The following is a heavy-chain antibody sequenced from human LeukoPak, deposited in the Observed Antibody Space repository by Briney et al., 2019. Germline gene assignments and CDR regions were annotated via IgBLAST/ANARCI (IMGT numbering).Heavy chain of an antibody. CDR1: GFKFDDYA. CDR3: AKDQIQLWSFDY. Sequence: PGGSLRLSCAASGFKFDDYAMHWVRQAPGKGLEWVSLISGDGVSTYYADSVKGRFTISRDNSKNSLYLQMNSLRTEDTALYYCAKDQIQLWSFDYWGQGTLVTVSS. D-gene: IGHD5-18*01. V-gene: IGHV3-43*02. J-gene: IGHJ4*02. CDR2: ISGDGVST.